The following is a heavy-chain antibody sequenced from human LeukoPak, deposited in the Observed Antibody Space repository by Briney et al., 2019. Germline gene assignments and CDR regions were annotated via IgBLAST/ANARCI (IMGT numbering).Heavy chain of an antibody. J-gene: IGHJ4*02. V-gene: IGHV3-30*02. Sequence: GGSLRLSCAASGFTFSSYGMHWVRQAPGKGLEWVAFIRYDGSNKYYADSVKGRFTISRDNSKNTLYLQMNSLRAEDTAVYYCVKDPGGFGEYFDYWGQGTLVTVSS. CDR3: VKDPGGFGEYFDY. CDR2: IRYDGSNK. D-gene: IGHD3-10*01. CDR1: GFTFSSYG.